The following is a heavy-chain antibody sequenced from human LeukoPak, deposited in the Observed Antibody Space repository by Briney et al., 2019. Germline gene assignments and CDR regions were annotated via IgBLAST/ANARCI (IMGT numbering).Heavy chain of an antibody. CDR2: ISAYNGHT. Sequence: GASVKVSCKASGYTFTSYGINWVRQAPGQGLEWMGWISAYNGHTNYAQKLQGRVTMTTDTSTSTAYMELRSLRSDDTAVYYCARVAGEGDWLLYHNWFDPWGQGTLVTVSS. D-gene: IGHD3/OR15-3a*01. CDR1: GYTFTSYG. V-gene: IGHV1-18*01. CDR3: ARVAGEGDWLLYHNWFDP. J-gene: IGHJ5*02.